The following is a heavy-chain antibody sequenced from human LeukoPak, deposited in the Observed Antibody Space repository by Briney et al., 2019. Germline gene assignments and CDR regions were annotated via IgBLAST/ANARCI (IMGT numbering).Heavy chain of an antibody. V-gene: IGHV3-43D*04. CDR2: ISWGGGST. Sequence: GGSLRLSCAASGFTFDDYAMHWVRQAPGKGLEWVSLISWGGGSTYYADSVKGRFTISRDNSKNSLYLHMNSLRAEDTALYYCAKDRSGNSYGHFDYWGQGTLVTLSS. D-gene: IGHD3-10*01. J-gene: IGHJ4*02. CDR3: AKDRSGNSYGHFDY. CDR1: GFTFDDYA.